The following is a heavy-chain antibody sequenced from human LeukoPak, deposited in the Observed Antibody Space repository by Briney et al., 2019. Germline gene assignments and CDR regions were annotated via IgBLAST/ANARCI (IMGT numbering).Heavy chain of an antibody. CDR1: GFHFSSYA. D-gene: IGHD5-12*01. CDR3: ATDVAYYYYYYMDV. Sequence: PGGSLRLSCAASGFHFSSYAMSWVRQAPGKGLEWVSAISGSGGSTYYADSVKGRFNISRDNPKNTLYLQMNSLRAEDTAVYYCATDVAYYYYYYMDVWGKGTTVTVSS. CDR2: ISGSGGST. V-gene: IGHV3-23*01. J-gene: IGHJ6*03.